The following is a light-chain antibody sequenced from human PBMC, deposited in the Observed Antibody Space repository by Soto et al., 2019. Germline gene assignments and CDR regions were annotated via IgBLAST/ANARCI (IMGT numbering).Light chain of an antibody. V-gene: IGKV3-15*01. CDR2: GAS. CDR1: QSVSSN. J-gene: IGKJ1*01. Sequence: EIVMTQSPATLSVSPGERVTLSCRASQSVSSNLAWYQQKPGQAPRLLIYGASTRATGIPARFSGSGSGTEFTLTISSLQSEEFAVYYCQQYNNWPRTFGQGTKVEIK. CDR3: QQYNNWPRT.